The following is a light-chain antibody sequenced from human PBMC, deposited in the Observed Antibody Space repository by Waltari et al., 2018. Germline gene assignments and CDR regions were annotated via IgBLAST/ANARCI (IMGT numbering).Light chain of an antibody. J-gene: IGKJ4*01. CDR2: SAS. V-gene: IGKV1-39*01. CDR3: QQFNSYPPT. CDR1: QSISNF. Sequence: DIQMTQSPSSLSASVGARVSITCRASQSISNFLNWYQQKPGKAPKLLIYSASTLQSGVPSRFSGSGSGTDFTLTISSLQPEDFATYYCQQFNSYPPTFGGGTKVEIQ.